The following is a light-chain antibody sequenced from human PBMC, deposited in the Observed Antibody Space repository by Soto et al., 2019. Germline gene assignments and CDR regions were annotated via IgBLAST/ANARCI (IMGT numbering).Light chain of an antibody. CDR2: RAS. CDR1: QSLGDN. Sequence: EIVMTQSPATLAVSPGDTATLSCRASQSLGDNLAWYQQKPGQAPRLLIFRASSRAKGVPARFSASGSGTEFTLTISGLQSEDFAVYYCHQYNNWPPWTVGPGTKGEIK. J-gene: IGKJ1*01. V-gene: IGKV3-15*01. CDR3: HQYNNWPPWT.